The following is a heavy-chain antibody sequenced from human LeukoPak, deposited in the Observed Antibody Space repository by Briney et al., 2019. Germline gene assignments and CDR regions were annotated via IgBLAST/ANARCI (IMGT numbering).Heavy chain of an antibody. Sequence: SETLSLTCTVSGDSISSYYWTWIRQPPGKGLEWIGYISYSGSTNYNPSLKSRVTISVDTSKNQFSLELSSVTAADTAVYYCARRYWYFDLWGRGTLVTVSS. CDR1: GDSISSYY. CDR3: ARRYWYFDL. CDR2: ISYSGST. V-gene: IGHV4-59*08. J-gene: IGHJ2*01.